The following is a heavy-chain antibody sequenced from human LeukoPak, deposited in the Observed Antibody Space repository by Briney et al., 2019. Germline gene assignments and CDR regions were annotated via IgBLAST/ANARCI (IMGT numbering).Heavy chain of an antibody. CDR1: GGSINRDNYF. J-gene: IGHJ3*02. CDR2: IFYSGIT. D-gene: IGHD2-15*01. CDR3: ARLLRWSEDGFDI. V-gene: IGHV4-39*07. Sequence: PSETLSLTCTVSGGSINRDNYFWGWIRQPPGKGLDWIASIFYSGITYYNPSLKSRVTISIDTSKNQFSLTLSSVTAADTAVYYCARLLRWSEDGFDIWGQGTVVAISS.